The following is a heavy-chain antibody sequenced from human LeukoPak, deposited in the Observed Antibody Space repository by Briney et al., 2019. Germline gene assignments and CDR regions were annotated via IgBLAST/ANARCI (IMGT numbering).Heavy chain of an antibody. Sequence: GGSLRLSCAASGFTFSSYEMNWVRQAPGKGLEWVSYISSSGSTIYYADPVKGRFTISRDNSKNTLYLQMNSLRTEDTAVYYCAKRGEGVSNAWYMNNWFDPWGQGTLVTVSS. CDR2: ISSSGSTI. D-gene: IGHD6-13*01. CDR3: AKRGEGVSNAWYMNNWFDP. V-gene: IGHV3-48*03. J-gene: IGHJ5*02. CDR1: GFTFSSYE.